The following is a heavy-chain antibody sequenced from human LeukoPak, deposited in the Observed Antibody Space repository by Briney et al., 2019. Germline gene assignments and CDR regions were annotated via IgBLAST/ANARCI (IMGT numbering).Heavy chain of an antibody. CDR2: INHGGST. J-gene: IGHJ4*02. CDR1: GGSFSGYY. Sequence: SETLSLTCAVYGGSFSGYYWTWIRQPPGKGLEWIGQINHGGSTTYNPSLKSRVTISVGTSKNQFSLKLTSVTTADTAVYYCARGCPGYWGQGTLVTVSS. V-gene: IGHV4-34*01. CDR3: ARGCPGY.